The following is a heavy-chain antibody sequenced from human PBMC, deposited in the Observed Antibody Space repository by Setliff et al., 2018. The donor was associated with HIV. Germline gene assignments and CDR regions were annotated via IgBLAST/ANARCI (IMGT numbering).Heavy chain of an antibody. Sequence: SETLSLTCTVSGGSISSHYWSWIRQPPGKGLEWIGSIHYSGSTNYNPSLRSRVTISVDTSKNQFSLKLSSVTAADTALYFCAREAYFFASGTYYFDSWGQGTLVTVSS. J-gene: IGHJ4*02. CDR3: AREAYFFASGTYYFDS. CDR2: IHYSGST. D-gene: IGHD3-10*01. V-gene: IGHV4-59*11. CDR1: GGSISSHY.